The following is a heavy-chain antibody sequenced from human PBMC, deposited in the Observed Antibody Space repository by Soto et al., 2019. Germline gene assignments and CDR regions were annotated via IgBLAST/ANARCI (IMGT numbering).Heavy chain of an antibody. CDR1: GYTFTHYY. CDR2: INPASTST. V-gene: IGHV1-46*01. J-gene: IGHJ4*02. Sequence: QVQLVQSGAEVKKPGASVKVSCRTSGYTFTHYYIHWVRQAPGQGLEWLGIINPASTSTNYAQEFQGRVTLTMDTSTTTVYMELSGLRTEDTAILYCARDLAAGDHWGQGTLVTVSS. D-gene: IGHD6-13*01. CDR3: ARDLAAGDH.